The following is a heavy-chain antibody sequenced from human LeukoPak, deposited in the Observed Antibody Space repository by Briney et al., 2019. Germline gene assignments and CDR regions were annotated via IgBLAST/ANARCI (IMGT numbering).Heavy chain of an antibody. CDR2: IYHSGST. V-gene: IGHV4-59*12. J-gene: IGHJ3*02. Sequence: SETLSLTCTVSGGSISSYYWSWIRQPPGKGLEWIGYIYHSGSTYYNPSLKSRVTISVDRSKNQFSLKLSSVTAADTAVYYCARDWGTTGGAFDIWGQGTMVTVSS. CDR1: GGSISSYY. D-gene: IGHD1-1*01. CDR3: ARDWGTTGGAFDI.